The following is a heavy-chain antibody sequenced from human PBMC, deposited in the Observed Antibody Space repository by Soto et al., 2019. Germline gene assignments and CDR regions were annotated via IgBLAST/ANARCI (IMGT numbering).Heavy chain of an antibody. V-gene: IGHV3-30-3*01. CDR2: ISYDGSNK. J-gene: IGHJ6*02. CDR3: ARDRLDDSNNYYYNSGMDV. Sequence: PGGSLRLSCAASGFTFISYAMYWVRQAPGKGLEWVAVISYDGSNKNYADSVKGRFTISRDNSKNTLHLQMNSLRAEDTAVYYCARDRLDDSNNYYYNSGMDVWGQGTMVTVSS. CDR1: GFTFISYA. D-gene: IGHD3-22*01.